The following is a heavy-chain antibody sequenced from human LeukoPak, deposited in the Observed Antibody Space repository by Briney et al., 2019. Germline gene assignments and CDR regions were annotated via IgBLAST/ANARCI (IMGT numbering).Heavy chain of an antibody. CDR3: ASSQWVVPGSH. CDR2: VYHSGSR. D-gene: IGHD6-19*01. J-gene: IGHJ4*02. Sequence: PSETPSLTCTVSGASIYLFYWSWIRQPPGKGQEWIGYVYHSGSRSYNPSLKSRVTISEDTSNNQISLKLSSVTAADTAVYYCASSQWVVPGSHWGQGILVTVSS. CDR1: GASIYLFY. V-gene: IGHV4-59*08.